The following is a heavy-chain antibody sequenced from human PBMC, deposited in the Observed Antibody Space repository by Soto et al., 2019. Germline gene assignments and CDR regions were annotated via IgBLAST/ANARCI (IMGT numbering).Heavy chain of an antibody. V-gene: IGHV3-30-3*01. J-gene: IGHJ6*02. CDR3: ARDKKPFNWSPSILKSYYYGMDV. Sequence: PGGSLRLSCAASGFTFRTFAMHWVSQAPGKGLEWVAVISNDGSNKYFLDSVKGRFTVSRDNSNNTLYLQMDSLRAEDTAVYYCARDKKPFNWSPSILKSYYYGMDVWGQGTTVTVSS. CDR2: ISNDGSNK. CDR1: GFTFRTFA. D-gene: IGHD1-1*01.